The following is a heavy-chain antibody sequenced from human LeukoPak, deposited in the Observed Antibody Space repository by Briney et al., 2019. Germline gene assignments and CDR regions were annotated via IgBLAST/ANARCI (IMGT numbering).Heavy chain of an antibody. V-gene: IGHV1-2*06. D-gene: IGHD3-22*01. CDR2: INPNSGGT. CDR3: ARRGIGSSGYYSDY. Sequence: ASVKVSCKASGYTFTGYYMHWVRQAPGQGLVWMGRINPNSGGTNYAQKFQGRVTMTRDTSISTAYMELSRLRSDDTAVYYCARRGIGSSGYYSDYWGQGTLVTVSS. CDR1: GYTFTGYY. J-gene: IGHJ4*02.